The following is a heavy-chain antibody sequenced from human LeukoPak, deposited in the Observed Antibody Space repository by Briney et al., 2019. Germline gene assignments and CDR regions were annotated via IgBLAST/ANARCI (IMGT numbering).Heavy chain of an antibody. CDR3: ARNQAVAANRGAFDI. CDR1: GYPLCRNNW. D-gene: IGHD6-19*01. Sequence: SDTLSLTCAVSGYPLCRNNWRAWIRQPPGKGLDWIEYIYYSGNTYYNPYNPSLTSRVTMSVDTSKNQFSLKLDSVTEIDTAMYYCARNQAVAANRGAFDIWGQGTMVSVSS. CDR2: IYYSGNT. J-gene: IGHJ3*02. V-gene: IGHV4-28*01.